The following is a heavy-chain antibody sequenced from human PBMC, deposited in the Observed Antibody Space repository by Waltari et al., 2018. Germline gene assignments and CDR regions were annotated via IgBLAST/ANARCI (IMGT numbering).Heavy chain of an antibody. CDR2: IYWSDHK. Sequence: QITLKESGPTLVKPTQTLTLTCSLSGFSLSTPGVNVGWIRQPPGKAPEWLALIYWSDHKRYNPSLESRLTITKDTSKNLVVLTMTDMDPVDTATYYCARGVAFCNSPSCPYNHFDPWGQGILVTVSS. CDR3: ARGVAFCNSPSCPYNHFDP. D-gene: IGHD2-2*01. V-gene: IGHV2-5*01. CDR1: GFSLSTPGVN. J-gene: IGHJ5*02.